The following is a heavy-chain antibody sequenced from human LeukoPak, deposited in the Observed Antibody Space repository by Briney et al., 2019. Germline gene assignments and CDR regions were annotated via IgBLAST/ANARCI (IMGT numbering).Heavy chain of an antibody. V-gene: IGHV4-34*01. J-gene: IGHJ4*01. Sequence: SETLSLTCAVYGGSFSDYYWNWIRQPPGKRLEWIGEINHSGSTNYNPSLKSRVTMSVDTFRNQFSLTLSSVTAADTAVYYCARVQDFETRGYYLGYWGHGTLVTVSS. D-gene: IGHD3-22*01. CDR3: ARVQDFETRGYYLGY. CDR1: GGSFSDYY. CDR2: INHSGST.